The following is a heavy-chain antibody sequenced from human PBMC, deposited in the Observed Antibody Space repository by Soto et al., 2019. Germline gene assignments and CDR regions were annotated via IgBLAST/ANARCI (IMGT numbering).Heavy chain of an antibody. J-gene: IGHJ4*02. CDR3: TRVSGAVPTAVIFDY. V-gene: IGHV4-59*01. CDR1: GGSMSNYY. CDR2: ISYTGST. Sequence: SETLSLTCTVSGGSMSNYYWSWIRQPPGKGLEWIAYISYTGSTNYNPSLRSRVTTSVDTSKNQFSLKLSSVTAADTAVYYCTRVSGAVPTAVIFDYWGQGTLVTVSS. D-gene: IGHD2-2*01.